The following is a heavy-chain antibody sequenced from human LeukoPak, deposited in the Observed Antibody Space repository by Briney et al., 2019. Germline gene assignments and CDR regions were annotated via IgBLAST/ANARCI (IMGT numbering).Heavy chain of an antibody. V-gene: IGHV3-23*01. D-gene: IGHD6-13*01. CDR2: ITSRGEST. J-gene: IGHJ4*02. Sequence: GGSLRLSCAASGFTFSIYAMSWVRQAPGKGLQWVSSITSRGESTWYVDSVKGRFTITRDNSENTLYLQMHSLRAEDTAVYYCAKGYTTNWDHYFDYWGQGSLVTVSS. CDR1: GFTFSIYA. CDR3: AKGYTTNWDHYFDY.